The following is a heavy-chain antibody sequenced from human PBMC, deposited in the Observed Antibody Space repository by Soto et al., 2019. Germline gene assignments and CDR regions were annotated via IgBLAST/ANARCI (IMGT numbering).Heavy chain of an antibody. J-gene: IGHJ4*02. CDR2: ISGSGGST. Sequence: EVQLLESGGGLVQPGGSLRLSCAASGFTFSSYAMSWVRQAPGKGLEWVSAISGSGGSTYYADSVKGRFTISRDNSKNTPYLQMNSLSGGDTAVYYCAKDLSYDYVWGSYRPRGDFDYWGQGTLVTVSS. CDR1: GFTFSSYA. D-gene: IGHD3-16*02. CDR3: AKDLSYDYVWGSYRPRGDFDY. V-gene: IGHV3-23*01.